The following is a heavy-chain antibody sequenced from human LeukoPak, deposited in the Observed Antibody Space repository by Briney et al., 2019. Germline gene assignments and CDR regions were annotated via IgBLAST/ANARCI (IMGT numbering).Heavy chain of an antibody. J-gene: IGHJ4*02. CDR2: ISYDGKNI. Sequence: GGSRRLSCAASGFSFSNYGFHWVRQAPGKGLDWVSAISYDGKNIHYADSVKGRFTISRDNSKKTVYLQMNSRRVEDTVVYYCARDGSGSDFSLDHWGQGPLVTVSS. D-gene: IGHD3-10*01. V-gene: IGHV3-33*01. CDR1: GFSFSNYG. CDR3: ARDGSGSDFSLDH.